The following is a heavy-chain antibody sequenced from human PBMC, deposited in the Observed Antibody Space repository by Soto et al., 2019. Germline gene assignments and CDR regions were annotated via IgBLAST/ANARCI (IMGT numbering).Heavy chain of an antibody. J-gene: IGHJ5*01. V-gene: IGHV3-53*01. Sequence: SDGSLRLSCAASGFTVNSNYLTWVRQAPGKGLKWVSVLYPDGRAYYADSVKGRFTISRDNSKNTLYLQMNSLRAEDAAVYYCAAKGRPFGASWLGSRDQGPFVTVYS. CDR2: LYPDGRA. D-gene: IGHD3-3*01. CDR3: AAKGRPFGASWLGS. CDR1: GFTVNSNY.